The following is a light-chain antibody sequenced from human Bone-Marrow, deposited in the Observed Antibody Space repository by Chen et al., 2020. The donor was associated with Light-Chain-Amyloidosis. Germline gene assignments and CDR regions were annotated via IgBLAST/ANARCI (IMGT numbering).Light chain of an antibody. CDR1: TIGSTS. Sequence: SYVLTPPSSVSVAPGQTATIACGGNTIGSTSVHWYQQTPGQAPLLVVYDDRDRPAGIPDRLAGSNSGNAATLTISRVEAGDEADYYCQVWDRGSDRPVFGGGTKLTVL. J-gene: IGLJ3*02. CDR3: QVWDRGSDRPV. CDR2: DDR. V-gene: IGLV3-21*02.